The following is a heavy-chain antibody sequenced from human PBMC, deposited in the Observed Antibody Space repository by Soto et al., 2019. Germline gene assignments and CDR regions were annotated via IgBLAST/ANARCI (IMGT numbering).Heavy chain of an antibody. CDR2: IYYSGST. CDR1: GGSISSYY. D-gene: IGHD3-3*01. Sequence: PSETLSLTCTVSGGSISSYYWSWIRQPPGKGLEWIGYIYYSGSTNYNPSLKSRVTISVDTSKNQFSLKLSSVTAADTAVYYCARDHPTLRFLSWGQGTMVTVSS. CDR3: ARDHPTLRFLS. V-gene: IGHV4-59*01. J-gene: IGHJ3*01.